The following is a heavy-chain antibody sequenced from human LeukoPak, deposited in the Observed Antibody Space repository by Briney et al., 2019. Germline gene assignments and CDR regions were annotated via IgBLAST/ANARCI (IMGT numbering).Heavy chain of an antibody. J-gene: IGHJ3*01. CDR2: ISYDGSNK. CDR1: GFTFSSYA. D-gene: IGHD3-10*02. Sequence: SGGSLRLSCAASGFTFSSYAMHWVRQAPGKGLEWVAVISYDGSNKYYADSVKGRFTISRDNAKNSLYLQMNSLRAEDTAVYYCARGVRPDAYDVWGQGTMVTVSS. V-gene: IGHV3-30-3*01. CDR3: ARGVRPDAYDV.